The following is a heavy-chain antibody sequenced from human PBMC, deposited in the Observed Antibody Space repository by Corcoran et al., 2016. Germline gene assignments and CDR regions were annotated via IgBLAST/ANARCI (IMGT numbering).Heavy chain of an antibody. D-gene: IGHD1-26*01. Sequence: EVQVVESGGGLVQPGGSLKLSCAASGFTFSGSAMHWVRQASGKGPEWVGRIRSKANSYATAYAALVKGRFTISRDDSKNTAYLQMNSLKTDDTAVYYCPVGPTSTHPYGMDVWGQGTAVTVSS. CDR3: PVGPTSTHPYGMDV. CDR1: GFTFSGSA. CDR2: IRSKANSYAT. J-gene: IGHJ6*02. V-gene: IGHV3-73*02.